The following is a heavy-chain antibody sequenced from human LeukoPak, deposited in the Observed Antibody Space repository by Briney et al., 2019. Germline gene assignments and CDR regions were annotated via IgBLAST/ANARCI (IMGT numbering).Heavy chain of an antibody. J-gene: IGHJ4*02. D-gene: IGHD1-26*01. CDR2: ISTDNGDT. Sequence: ASVKVSCKSSGYTFTTYGITWVRQAPGQGLEWMGWISTDNGDTNYAQKLQGRVTMTTDTSTSTAYMELRSLRSDDTAVYYCARDLSEWERTLDYWGQGTLVTVSS. V-gene: IGHV1-18*01. CDR1: GYTFTTYG. CDR3: ARDLSEWERTLDY.